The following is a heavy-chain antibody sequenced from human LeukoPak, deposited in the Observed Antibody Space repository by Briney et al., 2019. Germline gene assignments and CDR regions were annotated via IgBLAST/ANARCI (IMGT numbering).Heavy chain of an antibody. CDR2: IYSGGST. D-gene: IGHD1-1*01. V-gene: IGHV3-66*01. Sequence: PSETLSLTCTVSGGSISNYYWSWVRQAPGKGLEWVSVIYSGGSTYYADSVKGRFTISRDNSKNTLYLQMNSLRAEDTAVYYCARDRGGTTGYFDYWGQGTLVTVSS. CDR1: GGSISNYY. CDR3: ARDRGGTTGYFDY. J-gene: IGHJ4*02.